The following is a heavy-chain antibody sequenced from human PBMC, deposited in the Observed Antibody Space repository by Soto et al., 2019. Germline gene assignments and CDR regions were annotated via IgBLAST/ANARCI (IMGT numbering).Heavy chain of an antibody. CDR1: SGSISSSHW. CDR3: ARAAGCSGGSCRRTLDY. V-gene: IGHV4-4*02. J-gene: IGHJ4*02. D-gene: IGHD2-15*01. Sequence: QVQLQESGPGLVKPSGTLSLTCAVSSGSISSSHWWSWVRQPPGKGLEWIGEIYHSGSTNYNPSLKSRVTISVDKSKNQFSLKLSSVTAADTAVYYCARAAGCSGGSCRRTLDYWGQGTLVTVSS. CDR2: IYHSGST.